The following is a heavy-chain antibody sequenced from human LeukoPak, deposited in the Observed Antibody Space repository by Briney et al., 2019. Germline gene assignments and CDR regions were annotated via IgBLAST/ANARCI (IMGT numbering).Heavy chain of an antibody. J-gene: IGHJ5*02. CDR3: ARDGGTMVRGVLNWFDP. CDR2: IIPIFGTA. CDR1: GGTFSSYA. D-gene: IGHD3-10*01. Sequence: GSSVKVSCKASGGTFSSYAISWVRQAPGQGREWMGGIIPIFGTANYAQKFQGRVTITTDESTSTAYMELSSLRSEDTAVYYCARDGGTMVRGVLNWFDPWGQGTLVTVSS. V-gene: IGHV1-69*05.